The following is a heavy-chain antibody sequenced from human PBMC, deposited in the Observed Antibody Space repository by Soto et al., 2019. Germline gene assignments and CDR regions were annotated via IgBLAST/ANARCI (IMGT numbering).Heavy chain of an antibody. V-gene: IGHV3-30*18. J-gene: IGHJ6*02. Sequence: GGSLRLSCAASGFTFSSYGMHWVRQAPGKGLEWVAVISYAGSNKYYADSVKGRFTISRDNSKNTLYLQMNSLRAEDTAVYYCAKNREESPSPILWLGYYYYYGMDVWGQGTTVTVSS. CDR1: GFTFSSYG. D-gene: IGHD3-10*01. CDR2: ISYAGSNK. CDR3: AKNREESPSPILWLGYYYYYGMDV.